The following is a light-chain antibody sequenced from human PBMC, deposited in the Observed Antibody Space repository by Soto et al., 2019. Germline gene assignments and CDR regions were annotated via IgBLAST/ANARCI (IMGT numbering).Light chain of an antibody. V-gene: IGLV1-44*01. CDR2: DNN. J-gene: IGLJ1*01. CDR1: SSNIGINA. CDR3: ASWDDSLNGLL. Sequence: QSVLTQSPSASGTPGQRVTISCSGSSSNIGINAVNWYQQLPGTAPKLLMYDNNQRPSGVPDRVSGSKSGTSASLAISGLQSDDEADYYCASWDDSLNGLLFGTGTKLTVL.